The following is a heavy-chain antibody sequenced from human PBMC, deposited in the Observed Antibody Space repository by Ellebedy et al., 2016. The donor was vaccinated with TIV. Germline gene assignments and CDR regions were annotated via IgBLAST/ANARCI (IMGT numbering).Heavy chain of an antibody. V-gene: IGHV1-69*13. CDR1: GGTFSSYA. Sequence: SVKVSCXASGGTFSSYAISWVRQAPGQGLEWMGGIIPIFGTANYAQKFQGRVTITADESTSTAYMELSSLRSEDTAVYYCARGGTYWYYGMDVWGQGTTVTVSS. J-gene: IGHJ6*02. D-gene: IGHD1-1*01. CDR3: ARGGTYWYYGMDV. CDR2: IIPIFGTA.